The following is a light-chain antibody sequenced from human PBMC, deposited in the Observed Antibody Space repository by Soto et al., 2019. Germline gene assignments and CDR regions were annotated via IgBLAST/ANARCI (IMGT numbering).Light chain of an antibody. Sequence: EIGLTQSPGTLSLSPGERATLSCRASKSVSSIYLAWYQQKPGQAPRLLIYVASSRATGIPDRFSGSGSGTDFTLTISRLEPEDFAVYYCQQYGSSPQITLGQGTRLEI. CDR2: VAS. V-gene: IGKV3-20*01. CDR1: KSVSSIY. J-gene: IGKJ5*01. CDR3: QQYGSSPQIT.